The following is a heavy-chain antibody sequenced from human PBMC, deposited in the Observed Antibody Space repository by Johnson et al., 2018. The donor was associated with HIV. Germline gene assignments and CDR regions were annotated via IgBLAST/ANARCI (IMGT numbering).Heavy chain of an antibody. CDR3: TRVSRTSWALDI. J-gene: IGHJ3*02. CDR1: GFSVSSNY. Sequence: VQLVESGGGLVQPGGSLRLSCSASGFSVSSNYMSWVRQAPGKGLAWVSSIYCGGRTYYADSVKGRFSISRDTSKNTLDLQMNSMRAEDTAVYYCTRVSRTSWALDIWGQGTLVTVSS. CDR2: IYCGGRT. V-gene: IGHV3-66*02. D-gene: IGHD1-7*01.